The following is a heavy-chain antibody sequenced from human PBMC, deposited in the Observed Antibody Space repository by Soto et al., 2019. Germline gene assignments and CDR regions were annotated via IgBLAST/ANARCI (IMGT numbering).Heavy chain of an antibody. D-gene: IGHD5-18*01. CDR1: GGSISSYY. J-gene: IGHJ6*02. V-gene: IGHV4-59*01. CDR3: ARDHRARGYSYGRYYYYGMDV. CDR2: IYYSGST. Sequence: SETLSLTCTVSGGSISSYYWSWIRQPPGKGLEWIGYIYYSGSTNYNPSLKSRVTISVDTSKNQFSLKLSSVTAADTAVYYCARDHRARGYSYGRYYYYGMDVWGQGTTVTVSS.